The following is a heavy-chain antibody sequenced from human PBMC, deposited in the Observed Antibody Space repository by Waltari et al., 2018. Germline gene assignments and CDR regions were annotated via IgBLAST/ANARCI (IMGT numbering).Heavy chain of an antibody. J-gene: IGHJ5*02. CDR1: GLTLGPDG. D-gene: IGHD6-6*01. CDR3: AKSASGSSPGWSDP. Sequence: QVQLVESGGGVVQPGGSLRLSWAASGLTLGPDGSHCVRPAPGKGLEWVSFIRYDGNDKYYTDSVKGQFTISRDNSKNTLYLQMNSLRAEDTAVYYCAKSASGSSPGWSDPWGQGTLVTVSS. V-gene: IGHV3-30*02. CDR2: IRYDGNDK.